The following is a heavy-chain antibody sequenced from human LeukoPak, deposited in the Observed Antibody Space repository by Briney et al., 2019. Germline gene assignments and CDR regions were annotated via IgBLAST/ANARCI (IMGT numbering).Heavy chain of an antibody. CDR1: GFTFSSYS. Sequence: GGSLRLSCAASGFTFSSYSMNWVRQAPGKGLEWVSSISSSSSYIYYADSVKGRFTISRDNAKNSLYLQMNSLRAEDTAVYYCARSGSRWNNWFDPWGQGTLVTVSS. J-gene: IGHJ5*02. CDR2: ISSSSSYI. CDR3: ARSGSRWNNWFDP. V-gene: IGHV3-21*01. D-gene: IGHD4-23*01.